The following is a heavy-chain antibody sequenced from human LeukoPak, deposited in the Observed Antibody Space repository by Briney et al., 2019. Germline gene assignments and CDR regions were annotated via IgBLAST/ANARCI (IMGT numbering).Heavy chain of an antibody. Sequence: SDTLSLTCTVSGGSISSSNYYWGWIRQPPGKGLEWIGSIYYSGNTYYNPSLKSRVTISVDTSKNQFSLKLTSVTAADTAVYYCARDRGYCSGGSCYHYFDYWGQGTLVTVSS. CDR1: GGSISSSNYY. CDR2: IYYSGNT. CDR3: ARDRGYCSGGSCYHYFDY. J-gene: IGHJ4*02. V-gene: IGHV4-39*02. D-gene: IGHD2-15*01.